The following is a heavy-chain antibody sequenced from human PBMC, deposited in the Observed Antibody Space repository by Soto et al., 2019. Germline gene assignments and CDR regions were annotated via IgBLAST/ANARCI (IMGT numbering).Heavy chain of an antibody. CDR3: ANDPSTVTAYYFDY. D-gene: IGHD4-17*01. CDR2: LIGSGGKT. V-gene: IGHV3-23*01. Sequence: PGGSLRLSCAASAFASSNYFHWVRQAPGKGLEWVSGLIGSGGKTYYADSVKGRFTISRDNSKNTLYLQMNSLRAEDTAVYYCANDPSTVTAYYFDYWGQGTPVTVSS. CDR1: AFASSNY. J-gene: IGHJ4*02.